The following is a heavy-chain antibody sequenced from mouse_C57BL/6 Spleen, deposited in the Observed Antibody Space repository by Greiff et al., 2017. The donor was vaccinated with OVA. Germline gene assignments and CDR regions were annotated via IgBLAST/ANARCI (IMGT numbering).Heavy chain of an antibody. D-gene: IGHD2-2*01. CDR2: IDPETGGT. J-gene: IGHJ2*01. Sequence: QVQLKESGAELVRPGASVTLSCKASGYTFTDYEMHWVKQTPVHGLEWIGAIDPETGGTAYNQKFKGKAILTADKSSSTAYMELRSLTSEDSAVYYCANTMVTTGGFDYWGQGTTLTVSS. CDR3: ANTMVTTGGFDY. CDR1: GYTFTDYE. V-gene: IGHV1-15*01.